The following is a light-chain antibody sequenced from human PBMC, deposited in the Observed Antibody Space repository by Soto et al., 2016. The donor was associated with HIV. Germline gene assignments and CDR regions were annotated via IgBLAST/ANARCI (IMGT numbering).Light chain of an antibody. Sequence: DVVMTQSPLSLPVTLGQPASISCRSSQSLVDSDGNTYLNWFQQRPGQSPRRLIYKVSNRDSGVPDRFSGSGSGTDFTLKISRVEAEDVGVYYCMQGTHWPSTFGPETKVDIK. J-gene: IGKJ3*01. CDR2: KVS. V-gene: IGKV2-30*01. CDR3: MQGTHWPST. CDR1: QSLVDSDGNTY.